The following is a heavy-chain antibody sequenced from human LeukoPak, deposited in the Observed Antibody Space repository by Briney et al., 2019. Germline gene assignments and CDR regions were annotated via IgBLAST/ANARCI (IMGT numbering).Heavy chain of an antibody. Sequence: GGSLRLSCAASGFTFSSYWMHWVRQAPGKGLVWVSRINSDGSSTSYADSVKGRFTISRDGSMNTVYLQMNSLRAEDTAVYHCTKAHRALDSTSHYLYFDLWGLGTLLTVPS. D-gene: IGHD6-13*01. CDR1: GFTFSSYW. CDR2: INSDGSST. V-gene: IGHV3-74*01. J-gene: IGHJ4*02. CDR3: TKAHRALDSTSHYLYFDL.